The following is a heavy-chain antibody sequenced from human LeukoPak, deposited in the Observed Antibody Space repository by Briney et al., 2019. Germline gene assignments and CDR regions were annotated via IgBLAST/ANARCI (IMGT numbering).Heavy chain of an antibody. CDR2: IYSSGSS. CDR1: RGSISRSDYY. Sequence: SEILSLTCTVSRGSISRSDYYWGWIRQPPGKGLEWLGSIYSSGSSYYNPSLKSRVAISVDTSKNQFSLKLSSVTAADTAVYYCATLDYKYDSSGFQFDSWGPGTLVSVSS. J-gene: IGHJ4*02. V-gene: IGHV4-39*01. CDR3: ATLDYKYDSSGFQFDS. D-gene: IGHD3-22*01.